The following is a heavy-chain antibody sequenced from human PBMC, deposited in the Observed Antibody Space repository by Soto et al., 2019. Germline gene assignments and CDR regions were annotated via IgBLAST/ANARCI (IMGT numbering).Heavy chain of an antibody. J-gene: IGHJ4*02. D-gene: IGHD5-12*01. CDR1: GFTFSSYA. CDR3: AKGDRVATIKNYFDY. V-gene: IGHV3-23*01. CDR2: ISGSGGST. Sequence: EVQLLESGGGLVQPGGSLRLSCAASGFTFSSYAMSWVRQAPGKGLEWVSAISGSGGSTCYADSVKGRFTISRDNSKNTLYLQMNTLRAEDTSVYYCAKGDRVATIKNYFDYWGQGTLVTVSS.